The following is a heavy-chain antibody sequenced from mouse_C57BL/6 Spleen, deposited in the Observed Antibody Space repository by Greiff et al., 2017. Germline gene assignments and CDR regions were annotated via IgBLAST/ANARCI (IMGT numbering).Heavy chain of an antibody. D-gene: IGHD4-1*01. V-gene: IGHV1-82*01. CDR2: IYPGDGDT. Sequence: VQLQESGPELVKPGASVKISCKASGYAFSSSWMNWVKQRPGRGLEWIGRIYPGDGDTNYNGKFKGKATLTADKSSRTAYMQLSSLTSEDSAVYFCARERANWDVSWYFDVWGTGTTVTVSS. CDR3: ARERANWDVSWYFDV. J-gene: IGHJ1*03. CDR1: GYAFSSSW.